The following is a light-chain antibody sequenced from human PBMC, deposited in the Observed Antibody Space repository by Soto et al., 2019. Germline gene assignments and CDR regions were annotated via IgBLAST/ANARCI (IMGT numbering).Light chain of an antibody. Sequence: EIVLTQSPGTLSLSPGERATLSCRVSQSLTATYLAWYQQKPGQAPRLLIYGASNRATGIPDRFSGSGSGTDFTLTISRLEPEDFAVYYCQQYGSSGTFGQGTKVDIK. J-gene: IGKJ1*01. CDR2: GAS. CDR1: QSLTATY. CDR3: QQYGSSGT. V-gene: IGKV3-20*01.